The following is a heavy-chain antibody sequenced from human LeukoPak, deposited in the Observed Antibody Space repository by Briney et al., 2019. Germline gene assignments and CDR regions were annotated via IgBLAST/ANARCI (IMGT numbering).Heavy chain of an antibody. J-gene: IGHJ4*02. V-gene: IGHV4-34*01. CDR1: GGSFSGYF. CDR3: ARATYYYDSSDYYYVPYFDY. D-gene: IGHD3-22*01. Sequence: SETLSLTCAVYGGSFSGYFWTWIRQPPGKGLEWLGEINHSGRTNYNPSLKSRVTISVDTSKNQFSLTLSSVTAADTAVYYCARATYYYDSSDYYYVPYFDYWGQGTLVTVSS. CDR2: INHSGRT.